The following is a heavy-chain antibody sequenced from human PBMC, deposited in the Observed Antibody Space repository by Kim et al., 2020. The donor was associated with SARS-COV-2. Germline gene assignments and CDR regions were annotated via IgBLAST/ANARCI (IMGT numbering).Heavy chain of an antibody. CDR1: RFTFNNYW. Sequence: GGSLRLSCAVSRFTFNNYWINWVRHAPGKGLVWVSRISSDGSITNYVDSVKGRFTMSRDNAENTLYLQMNSLRAEDTAVYYCARGVFRDGFDVWGQGATVTVSS. CDR3: ARGVFRDGFDV. J-gene: IGHJ6*02. V-gene: IGHV3-74*01. CDR2: ISSDGSIT.